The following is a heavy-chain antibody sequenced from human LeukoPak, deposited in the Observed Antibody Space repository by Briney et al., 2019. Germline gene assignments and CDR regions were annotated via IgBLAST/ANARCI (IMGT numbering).Heavy chain of an antibody. V-gene: IGHV3-30-3*01. Sequence: PGRSLRLSCAASGFTFSTYAMHWVRQPPGKGLEWVAVISHDGSNEYYADSVKGRFTISRDNSKNTLSLQMNSLRGDDPAVYYCARSYDSSGYYSFDCWGQGTLVTVSS. D-gene: IGHD3-22*01. CDR3: ARSYDSSGYYSFDC. CDR1: GFTFSTYA. CDR2: ISHDGSNE. J-gene: IGHJ4*02.